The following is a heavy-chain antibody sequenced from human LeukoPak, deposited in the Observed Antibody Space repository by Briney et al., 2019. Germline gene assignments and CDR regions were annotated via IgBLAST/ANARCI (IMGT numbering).Heavy chain of an antibody. CDR2: TYSRSKLYN. D-gene: IGHD3-16*01. CDR3: ARGGSGGRAFDI. CDR1: GDRVSSNSAA. V-gene: IGHV6-1*01. J-gene: IGHJ3*02. Sequence: SQTLSLTCAISGDRVSSNSAAWNWIRQSPSRVLEWLGRTYSRSKLYNDYAVSVKNRITINPDTSKNKFSLQLNSVTPEDTAVYYCARGGSGGRAFDIWGQGTMVTVSS.